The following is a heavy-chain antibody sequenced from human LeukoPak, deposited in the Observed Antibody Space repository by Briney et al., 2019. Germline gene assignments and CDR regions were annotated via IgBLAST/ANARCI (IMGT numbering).Heavy chain of an antibody. D-gene: IGHD2-15*01. CDR1: GGSICSGDYY. Sequence: SQTLSLTCTVSGGSICSGDYYWSWIRQPPGKGLEWIGYIYYSGSTYYNPSLKSRVTISVDTSKNQFSLKLSSVTAADTAVYYCARVVVVVVAATPFESHWFDPWGQGTLVTVSS. V-gene: IGHV4-30-4*01. J-gene: IGHJ5*02. CDR2: IYYSGST. CDR3: ARVVVVVVAATPFESHWFDP.